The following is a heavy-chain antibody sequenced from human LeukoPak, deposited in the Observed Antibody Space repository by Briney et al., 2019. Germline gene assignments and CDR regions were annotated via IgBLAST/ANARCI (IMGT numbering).Heavy chain of an antibody. V-gene: IGHV4-59*08. J-gene: IGHJ3*02. CDR2: NSGST. CDR1: GDSLSSYF. D-gene: IGHD1-26*01. CDR3: ARGRGYGGNYLRSFDI. Sequence: SETLSLTCTVSGDSLSSYFWSWIRQPPGKGLEGLGYNSGSTNYNASLKSRVTILLVRSKNQFSLNLSSVTAADTAVYYCARGRGYGGNYLRSFDIWGQGTMVTVSS.